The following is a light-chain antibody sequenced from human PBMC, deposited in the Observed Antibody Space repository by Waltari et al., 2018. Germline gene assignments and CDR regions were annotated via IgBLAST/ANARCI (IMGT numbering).Light chain of an antibody. Sequence: QSALTQPRSVSGSPGQSVTIPCTGTSSDVGGYTYVPWYQPHPGKAPKLIIYDVTKRPSGVPDRFSGSKSGNTASLTISGLQAEDEADYYCCSYGGSYSFVVFGGGTKLTVL. CDR3: CSYGGSYSFVV. CDR2: DVT. J-gene: IGLJ2*01. CDR1: SSDVGGYTY. V-gene: IGLV2-11*01.